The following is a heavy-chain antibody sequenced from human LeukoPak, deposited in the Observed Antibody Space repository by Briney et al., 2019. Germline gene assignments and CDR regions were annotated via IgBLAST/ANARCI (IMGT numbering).Heavy chain of an antibody. CDR1: GFTFSSYG. CDR2: IRYDGSNK. D-gene: IGHD1-26*01. V-gene: IGHV3-30*02. J-gene: IGHJ4*02. CDR3: AREGGYSIDLHY. Sequence: GGSLRLSCAASGFTFSSYGMHWVRQAPGKGLEWVAFIRYDGSNKYYADSVKGRFTISRDNSKNTLYLQMNSLRAEDTAVYYCAREGGYSIDLHYWARGPRVTV.